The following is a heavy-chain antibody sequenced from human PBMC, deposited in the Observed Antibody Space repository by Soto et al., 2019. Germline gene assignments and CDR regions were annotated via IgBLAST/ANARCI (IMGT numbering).Heavy chain of an antibody. CDR1: GGSINNYY. CDR3: ARDVADDSSGYYYGAYVDG. CDR2: SHYSGST. V-gene: IGHV4-59*01. J-gene: IGHJ4*03. D-gene: IGHD3-22*01. Sequence: LETLSLTCTVSGGSINNYYWSWIRQPPGKGLEWIGYSHYSGSTNYNPSLKSRVTISIDTSKNQFSLNLSSVTAADTAVYYCARDVADDSSGYYYGAYVDGWGQGPRLTVTS.